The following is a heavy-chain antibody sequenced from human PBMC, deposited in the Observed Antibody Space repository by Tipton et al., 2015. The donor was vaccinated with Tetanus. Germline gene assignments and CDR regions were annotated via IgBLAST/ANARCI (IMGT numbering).Heavy chain of an antibody. CDR1: GGSITDDIYY. CDR3: ARAVPLQWSSRYFDL. V-gene: IGHV4-31*03. CDR2: IYHSGTT. J-gene: IGHJ2*01. Sequence: TLSLTCTVSGGSITDDIYYWNWIRQHPGKGLEWIGYIYHSGTTHYNSSLKSRVAMSVDTSKNQFSLKLNSMTPADAAVYYCARAVPLQWSSRYFDLWGRCSLVTVSS. D-gene: IGHD2-15*01.